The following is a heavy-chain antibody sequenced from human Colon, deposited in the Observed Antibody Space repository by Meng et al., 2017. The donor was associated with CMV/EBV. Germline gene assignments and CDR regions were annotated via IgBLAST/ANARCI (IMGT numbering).Heavy chain of an antibody. V-gene: IGHV1-2*02. CDR2: INPNSGDT. CDR1: GYNFIGYH. CDR3: ARDRSGLRYCSSTSCLSYGMDV. D-gene: IGHD2-2*01. J-gene: IGHJ6*02. Sequence: ASVKVSCKAYGYNFIGYHMHWVRQAPGQGLEWIGRINPNSGDTHYAQKFQARVTMTRDSYIRTAYMELSGLTSDDTAVYYCARDRSGLRYCSSTSCLSYGMDVWGQGTTVTVSS.